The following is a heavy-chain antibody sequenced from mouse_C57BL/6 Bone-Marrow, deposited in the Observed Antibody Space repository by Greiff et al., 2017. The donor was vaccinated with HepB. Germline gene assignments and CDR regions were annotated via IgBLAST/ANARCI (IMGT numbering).Heavy chain of an antibody. J-gene: IGHJ2*01. CDR3: ARDLSYFDY. Sequence: EVHLVESAGGLVQPGSSMKLSCTASGFTFSAYYMAWVRQVPAKGLEWVANITYDGSSTYYLDSLKSRFIISRDNAKNILYLQMSSLKSEDTATYYCARDLSYFDYWGQGTTLTVSS. V-gene: IGHV5-16*01. CDR1: GFTFSAYY. CDR2: ITYDGSST.